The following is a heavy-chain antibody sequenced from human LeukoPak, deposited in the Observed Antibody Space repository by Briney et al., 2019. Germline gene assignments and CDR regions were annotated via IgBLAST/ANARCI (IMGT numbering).Heavy chain of an antibody. J-gene: IGHJ3*02. CDR2: IWYDGSNK. CDR1: GFIFSNYG. CDR3: ARGLRNTDTFDI. V-gene: IGHV3-33*01. Sequence: PGRSLRLSCAASGFIFSNYGMHWVRRAPGKGLEWVAVIWYDGSNKYYADSVKGRFTVSRDNSKNTVYLQMNSLRAEDTAVYYCARGLRNTDTFDIWGQGTMVTVSS.